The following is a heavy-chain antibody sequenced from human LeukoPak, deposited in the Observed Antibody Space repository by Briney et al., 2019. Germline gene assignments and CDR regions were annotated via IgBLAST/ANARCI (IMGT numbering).Heavy chain of an antibody. Sequence: GGSLRLSCAASGFTFSSYAMSWVRQAPGKGLEWVSAISGSGGRTYYADSVKGRFTISRDNAKNSLYLQMNSLRAEDTAVYYCASAAVGATKGRPDYRGQGTLVTVSS. CDR1: GFTFSSYA. CDR3: ASAAVGATKGRPDY. CDR2: ISGSGGRT. V-gene: IGHV3-23*01. D-gene: IGHD1-26*01. J-gene: IGHJ4*02.